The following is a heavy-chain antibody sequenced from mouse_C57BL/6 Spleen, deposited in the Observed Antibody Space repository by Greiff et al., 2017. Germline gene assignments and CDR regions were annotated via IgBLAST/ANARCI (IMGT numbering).Heavy chain of an antibody. CDR3: ARRDEDYFDY. D-gene: IGHD3-3*01. CDR2: ISSGGSYT. V-gene: IGHV5-6*01. CDR1: GFTFSSYG. J-gene: IGHJ2*01. Sequence: EVQGVESGGDLVKPGGSLKLSCAASGFTFSSYGMSWVRQTPDKRLEWVATISSGGSYTYYPDSVKGRFTISRDNAKNTLYLQMSSLKSEDTAMYYCARRDEDYFDYWGQGTTLTVSS.